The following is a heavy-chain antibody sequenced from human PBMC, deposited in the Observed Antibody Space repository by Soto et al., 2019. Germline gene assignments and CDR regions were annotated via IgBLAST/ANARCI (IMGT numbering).Heavy chain of an antibody. CDR1: GYTFIDCY. CDR2: INPKGGGT. V-gene: IGHV1-2*04. CDR3: ARESVALTKDFDY. D-gene: IGHD2-21*02. J-gene: IGHJ4*02. Sequence: QVQLLQSGAEVKKPGASVKVSCKASGYTFIDCYMHWVRQAPGQGPEWMGCINPKGGGTKYAQKFQDWVTMTWDTSISTAYMELNRLRSDDTAVYYCARESVALTKDFDYWGQGTLVTVSS.